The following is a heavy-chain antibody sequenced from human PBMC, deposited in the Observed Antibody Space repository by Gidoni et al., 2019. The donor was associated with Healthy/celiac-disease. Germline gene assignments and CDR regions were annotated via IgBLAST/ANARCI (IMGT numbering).Heavy chain of an antibody. CDR3: SRAPRGGEYFQH. Sequence: QVQLQESGPGLVKPSETLSPTCAVSGYSISSGYYWGWIRQPPGKGLEWIGSIYHRGSTYHNPSLKSRVTISVDTSKNQFSLKLSSVTAADTAVYYCSRAPRGGEYFQHWGQGTLVTVSS. D-gene: IGHD3-10*01. CDR1: GYSISSGYY. J-gene: IGHJ1*01. CDR2: IYHRGST. V-gene: IGHV4-38-2*01.